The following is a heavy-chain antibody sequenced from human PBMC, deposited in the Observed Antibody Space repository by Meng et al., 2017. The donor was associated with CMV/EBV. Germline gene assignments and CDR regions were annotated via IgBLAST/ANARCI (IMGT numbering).Heavy chain of an antibody. D-gene: IGHD6-6*01. CDR1: GGTFSSYA. V-gene: IGHV1-69*05. J-gene: IGHJ6*02. Sequence: SVKVSCKASGGTFSSYAISWVRQAPGQGLEWMGGILPIFGTANYAQKFQGRVTITTDESTSTAYMELSSLRSEDTAVYYCARDGMAARRSYYYYGMDVWGQGTTVTVSS. CDR3: ARDGMAARRSYYYYGMDV. CDR2: ILPIFGTA.